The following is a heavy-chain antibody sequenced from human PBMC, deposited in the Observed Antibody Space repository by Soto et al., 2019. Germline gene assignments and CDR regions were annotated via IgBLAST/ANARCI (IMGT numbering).Heavy chain of an antibody. CDR3: AAIPLTSGVVSGRFDP. CDR1: GGSISSDKW. CDR2: ISHRGST. Sequence: QVHLQESGPGLVKPSGTLALTCAVSGGSISSDKWWTCVRQPPGKGLEWIGEISHRGSTNYSPSFKSRLSLSVDTTKTQFSLRLTSVTAADTAVYYCAAIPLTSGVVSGRFDPWGQGIMVTVSS. J-gene: IGHJ5*02. V-gene: IGHV4-4*02. D-gene: IGHD3-3*01.